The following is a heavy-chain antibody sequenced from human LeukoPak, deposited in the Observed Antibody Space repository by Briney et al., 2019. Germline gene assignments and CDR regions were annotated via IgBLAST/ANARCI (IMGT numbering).Heavy chain of an antibody. CDR3: TREYGDDNWFDP. J-gene: IGHJ5*02. CDR1: GYTFTNYG. CDR2: ISAYNGYT. V-gene: IGHV1-18*01. Sequence: ASVRVSCKASGYTFTNYGISWVRQAPGQGLEWMGWISAYNGYTKYTQKLQGRVTMTTDTSTSTAYMELRSLRSDDTAVYYCTREYGDDNWFDPWGQGTLVTVSS. D-gene: IGHD4-17*01.